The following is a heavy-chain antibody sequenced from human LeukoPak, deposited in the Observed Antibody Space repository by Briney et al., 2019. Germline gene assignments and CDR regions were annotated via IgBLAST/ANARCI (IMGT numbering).Heavy chain of an antibody. V-gene: IGHV3-7*01. CDR2: IKNDGSEE. CDR3: ARAIRGSAVDTGDR. CDR1: GFTFSRYW. J-gene: IGHJ4*02. Sequence: GGSLRLSCAASGFTFSRYWMRWVRQAPGKGLEGVANIKNDGSEEYYVDSVKGRFTISRDNASNSLFLQMNSLTVEDTAVYYCARAIRGSAVDTGDRWGQGTLVTASS. D-gene: IGHD3-10*01.